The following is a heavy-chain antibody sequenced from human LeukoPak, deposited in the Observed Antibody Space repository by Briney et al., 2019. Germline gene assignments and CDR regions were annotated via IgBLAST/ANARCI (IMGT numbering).Heavy chain of an antibody. CDR2: ISGSGGST. J-gene: IGHJ4*02. D-gene: IGHD3-16*01. CDR3: AKEGDDDYVDY. Sequence: GGSLRLSCAASGFTFRSYAMSWVRQAPGKGLEWVSAISGSGGSTYYADSVKGRFTISRDNSKNTLYLQMNSLRAVDSAVYYCAKEGDDDYVDYWGQGTLVTVSS. CDR1: GFTFRSYA. V-gene: IGHV3-23*01.